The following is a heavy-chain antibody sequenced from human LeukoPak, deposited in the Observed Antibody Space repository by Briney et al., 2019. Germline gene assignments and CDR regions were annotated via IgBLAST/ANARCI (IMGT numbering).Heavy chain of an antibody. CDR1: GGTFSSYG. J-gene: IGHJ4*02. V-gene: IGHV1-69*04. CDR2: IIPILGIA. D-gene: IGHD3-10*01. Sequence: ASVKVSCKASGGTFSSYGISWVRQAPGQGLEGMGRIIPILGIANYAQKFQGRVTITADKSTSTAYMELSSLRSEDTAVYYCARSVLLWFGELLDSYYFDYWGQGTLVTVSS. CDR3: ARSVLLWFGELLDSYYFDY.